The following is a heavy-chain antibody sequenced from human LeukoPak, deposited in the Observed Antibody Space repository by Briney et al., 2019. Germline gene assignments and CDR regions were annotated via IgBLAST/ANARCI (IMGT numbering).Heavy chain of an antibody. CDR2: ISRGDSQT. D-gene: IGHD3-10*01. Sequence: GESLKISCQASGYTFTDYWIGWARQMPGKGLEWMGIISRGDSQTKYSPSFQGQVTISVDKSINTAYLHWSSLKASDTSMYYXXRXTVIGVIDSWGQGTLVTV. V-gene: IGHV5-51*01. J-gene: IGHJ4*02. CDR3: XRXTVIGVIDS. CDR1: GYTFTDYW.